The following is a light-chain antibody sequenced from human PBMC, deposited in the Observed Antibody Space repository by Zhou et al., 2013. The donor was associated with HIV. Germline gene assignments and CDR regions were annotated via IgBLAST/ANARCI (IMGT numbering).Light chain of an antibody. V-gene: IGKV1-5*03. CDR1: QSISSW. CDR3: QQYNTYSPWT. Sequence: DIQMTQSPSTLSASVGDRVTITCRASQSISSWLAWYQQKPGKAPKLLIYKASSLESGVPSRFSGSGSGTDFTLTISSLQPDDFATYHCQQYNTYSPWTFGQGTKVEIK. J-gene: IGKJ1*01. CDR2: KAS.